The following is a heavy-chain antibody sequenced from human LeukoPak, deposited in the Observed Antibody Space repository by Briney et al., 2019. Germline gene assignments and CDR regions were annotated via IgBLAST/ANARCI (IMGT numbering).Heavy chain of an antibody. V-gene: IGHV3-21*01. J-gene: IGHJ4*02. Sequence: PGGSLRLSCAASGFTFSSYSMNWVRQAPGKGLEWVSSISSSSSYIYYADSVKGRFTISRDNAKNSLYLQMNSLRAEDTAVYYCARLVLLWFGESSHFDYWGQGTLVTVSS. CDR2: ISSSSSYI. CDR1: GFTFSSYS. CDR3: ARLVLLWFGESSHFDY. D-gene: IGHD3-10*01.